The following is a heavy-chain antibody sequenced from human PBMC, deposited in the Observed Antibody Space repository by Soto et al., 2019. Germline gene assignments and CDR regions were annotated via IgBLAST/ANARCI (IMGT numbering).Heavy chain of an antibody. J-gene: IGHJ4*02. D-gene: IGHD6-13*01. CDR3: ARVAPEYSSTPRRFDF. CDR1: GFTFGIYA. Sequence: LRLSCAASGFTFGIYAMIWVRQAPLKGLEWVSSISGSGGSIYYAHSVKGRFTISRDKTKNTLDLQMNSLRAEDTAVYHCARVAPEYSSTPRRFDFWGQGTLVTVSS. CDR2: ISGSGGSI. V-gene: IGHV3-23*01.